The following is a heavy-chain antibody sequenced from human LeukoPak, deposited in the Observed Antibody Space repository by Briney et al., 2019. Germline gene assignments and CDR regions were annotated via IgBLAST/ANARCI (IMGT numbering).Heavy chain of an antibody. D-gene: IGHD3-22*01. CDR2: ISYDGSNK. CDR3: AKGRVDYYDSSDAFDI. J-gene: IGHJ3*02. CDR1: GFTFSNYG. V-gene: IGHV3-30*18. Sequence: GGSLRLSCVASGFTFSNYGMHWVRQAPGKGLEWVAVISYDGSNKYYADSVEGRFTISRDNSKNTLYLQMNSLRAEDTAVYYCAKGRVDYYDSSDAFDIWGQGTMVTVSS.